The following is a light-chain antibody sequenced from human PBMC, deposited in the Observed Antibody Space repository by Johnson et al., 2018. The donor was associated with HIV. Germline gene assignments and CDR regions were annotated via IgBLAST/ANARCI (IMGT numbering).Light chain of an antibody. CDR3: GTWDSSLSFYV. V-gene: IGLV1-51*01. Sequence: QSVLTQPPSVSAAPGQRVTISCSGSSSNIGNNYVSWYQQLPGTAPKLLIYDNNKRPSGIPDRFSGSKSGTSATLGITGLQTGDEADYYCGTWDSSLSFYVCGTGTKGTVL. CDR1: SSNIGNNY. J-gene: IGLJ1*01. CDR2: DNN.